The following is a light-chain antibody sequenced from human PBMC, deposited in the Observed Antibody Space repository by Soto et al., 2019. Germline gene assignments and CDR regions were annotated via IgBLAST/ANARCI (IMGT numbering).Light chain of an antibody. CDR2: DVT. J-gene: IGLJ2*01. Sequence: QSALTQPASVSGSPGQSITISCTGTRSDVGGYNYVSWYQHHPGKAPKLMIYDVTNRPSGVSNRFSGSKSGNTASLTISGLQAEDEADYHCSSYTSNFTVVFGGGTKLTVL. CDR1: RSDVGGYNY. CDR3: SSYTSNFTVV. V-gene: IGLV2-14*03.